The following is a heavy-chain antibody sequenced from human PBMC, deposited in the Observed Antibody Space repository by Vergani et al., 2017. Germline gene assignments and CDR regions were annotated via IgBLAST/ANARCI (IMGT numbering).Heavy chain of an antibody. Sequence: EVQLLESGGNLVQPGGSLRLSCAASGFTFTNFAMNWVRQAPGEGLEWVSGISGSGGFTYYADSVKGRFTISRDNSKNTMFLQMNNLRAVDTAVYYCAKDNVPGYYDSSGYCYYLRQGTLV. V-gene: IGHV3-23*01. D-gene: IGHD3-22*01. CDR1: GFTFTNFA. J-gene: IGHJ4*02. CDR2: ISGSGGFT. CDR3: AKDNVPGYYDSSGYCYY.